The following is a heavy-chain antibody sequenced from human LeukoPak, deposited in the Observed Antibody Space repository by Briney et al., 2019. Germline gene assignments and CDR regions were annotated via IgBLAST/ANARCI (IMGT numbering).Heavy chain of an antibody. Sequence: SETLSLTCTVSGDSITNYYWSWIRQPPGKRLQWIGYVYDTGSTNCNPSLKSRVSISIDKSKNQFSLKLTSVTAADTAVYYCARATYYDFWSGWRDWGQGTLVTVSS. CDR2: VYDTGST. D-gene: IGHD3-3*01. CDR3: ARATYYDFWSGWRD. J-gene: IGHJ4*02. CDR1: GDSITNYY. V-gene: IGHV4-59*01.